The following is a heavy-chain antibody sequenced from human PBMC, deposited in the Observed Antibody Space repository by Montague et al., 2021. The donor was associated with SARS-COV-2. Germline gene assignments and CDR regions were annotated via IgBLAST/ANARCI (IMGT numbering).Heavy chain of an antibody. CDR1: GFTFSSYW. Sequence: SLRLSCAASGFTFSSYWMRWVRQAPGQGLEWVANIKQDGSEKYYVDSVKGRFTISRDNAKNSLYLQMNSLRAEDTAVYYCARDSFWGGYYTDYYGMDVWGQGTTVTVSS. CDR3: ARDSFWGGYYTDYYGMDV. J-gene: IGHJ6*02. CDR2: IKQDGSEK. V-gene: IGHV3-7*01. D-gene: IGHD3-3*01.